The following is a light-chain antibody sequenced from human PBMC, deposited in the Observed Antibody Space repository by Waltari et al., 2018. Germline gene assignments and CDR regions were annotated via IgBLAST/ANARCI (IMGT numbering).Light chain of an antibody. CDR1: QSISTW. CDR2: MAS. Sequence: DIQMTQSPSTLAASVGDRVTITCRASQSISTWLAWYQPKPGKAPKPLIYMASNLEGGVPSRFSGSGSGTEFTLTISSLQPDDFATYYCHQYVASPPTFGQGTKVEIK. J-gene: IGKJ1*01. V-gene: IGKV1-5*03. CDR3: HQYVASPPT.